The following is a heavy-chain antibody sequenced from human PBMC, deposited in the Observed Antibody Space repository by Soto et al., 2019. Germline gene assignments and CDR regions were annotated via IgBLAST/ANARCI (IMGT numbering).Heavy chain of an antibody. CDR1: GFTFSSYA. D-gene: IGHD3-9*01. V-gene: IGHV3-23*01. CDR2: ISGSGGST. Sequence: SGGSLRLSCAASGFTFSSYAMSWVRQAPGKGLEWVSAISGSGGSTYYADSVKGRFTISRDNSKNTLYLQMNSLRAEDTAVYYCATRKALTGYHAFDIWGQGTMVTVSS. J-gene: IGHJ3*02. CDR3: ATRKALTGYHAFDI.